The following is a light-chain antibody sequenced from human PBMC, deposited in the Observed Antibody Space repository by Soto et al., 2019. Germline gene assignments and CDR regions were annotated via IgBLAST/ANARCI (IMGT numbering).Light chain of an antibody. CDR2: STN. J-gene: IGLJ3*02. CDR1: SGSVSTSYY. CDR3: VLYMGSGIWV. Sequence: QTVVTQEPSFSVSPGGTVTLTCGLSSGSVSTSYYPSWYQQTPGQAPRTPIYSTNTRSSGVPDRFSGSILGNKAALTITGAQADDESDYYCVLYMGSGIWVFGGGTKVTVL. V-gene: IGLV8-61*01.